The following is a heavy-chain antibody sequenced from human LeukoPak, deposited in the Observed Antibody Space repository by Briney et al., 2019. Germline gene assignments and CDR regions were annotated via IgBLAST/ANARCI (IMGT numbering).Heavy chain of an antibody. V-gene: IGHV3-66*04. CDR3: ARHLGGATVTRGPRPYYYYYYMDV. D-gene: IGHD4-17*01. CDR1: GFTVSSNY. Sequence: GGSLRLSCAASGFTVSSNYMSWVRQAPGKGLEWVSVIYSGGSTYYADSVKGRFTISRDNSKNTLYLQMNSLRAEDTAVYYCARHLGGATVTRGPRPYYYYYYMDVWGKGTTVTISS. J-gene: IGHJ6*03. CDR2: IYSGGST.